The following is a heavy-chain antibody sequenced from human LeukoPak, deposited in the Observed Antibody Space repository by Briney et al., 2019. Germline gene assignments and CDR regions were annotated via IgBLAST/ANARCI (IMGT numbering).Heavy chain of an antibody. V-gene: IGHV3-30*18. D-gene: IGHD4-17*01. J-gene: IGHJ4*02. CDR3: AKSPGIGTYGDRSTAVDY. CDR1: GFSFSYYG. Sequence: RGSLRLSCSASGFSFSYYGFHWVRQAPGKGLEWVALISYDGTNKYYADSVKGRFTISRDNSKNTLFLQMDSLRAEDTAVYYCAKSPGIGTYGDRSTAVDYWGQGTLVTVSS. CDR2: ISYDGTNK.